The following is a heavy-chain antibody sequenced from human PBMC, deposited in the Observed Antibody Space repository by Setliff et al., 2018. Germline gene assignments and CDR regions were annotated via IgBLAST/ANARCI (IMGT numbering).Heavy chain of an antibody. D-gene: IGHD2-15*01. J-gene: IGHJ3*02. Sequence: SETLSLTCTVSGGSFSNYYWGWVRQPPGKGLEVLGYIYSGGSTNSNPSLRSRVSISLGMSQNRISLRLSSVTAADTAVYYCASRSGVVEDPPRQVILDDGFDIWGQGTMVTVSS. CDR3: ASRSGVVEDPPRQVILDDGFDI. V-gene: IGHV4-4*08. CDR1: GGSFSNYY. CDR2: IYSGGST.